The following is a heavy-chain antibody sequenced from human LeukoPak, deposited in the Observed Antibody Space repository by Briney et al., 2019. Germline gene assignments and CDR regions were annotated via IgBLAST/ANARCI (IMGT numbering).Heavy chain of an antibody. Sequence: GGSLRLSCAASGFTFSSYAMSWVRQAPGKGLGWVSAISGSGGSTYYADSVKGRFTISRDNSKNTLYLQMNSLRAEDTAVYYCAADYGSGSYYRGFYYWGQGTLVTVSS. V-gene: IGHV3-23*01. CDR3: AADYGSGSYYRGFYY. J-gene: IGHJ4*02. CDR2: ISGSGGST. D-gene: IGHD3-10*01. CDR1: GFTFSSYA.